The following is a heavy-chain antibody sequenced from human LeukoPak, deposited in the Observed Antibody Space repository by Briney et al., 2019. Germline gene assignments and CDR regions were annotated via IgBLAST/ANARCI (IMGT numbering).Heavy chain of an antibody. J-gene: IGHJ3*02. V-gene: IGHV4-4*07. CDR3: ARDPGQYGSGARGGFDI. CDR1: GGSMRSYY. CDR2: IYSSGST. Sequence: SETLSLTCTVSGGSMRSYYWSWIRQPAGKGLEWIGRIYSSGSTNHSPSLKSRVTMSVATSKNQFSLKLRSVTAADTAVYYCARDPGQYGSGARGGFDIWGQGTMVSVSS. D-gene: IGHD3-10*01.